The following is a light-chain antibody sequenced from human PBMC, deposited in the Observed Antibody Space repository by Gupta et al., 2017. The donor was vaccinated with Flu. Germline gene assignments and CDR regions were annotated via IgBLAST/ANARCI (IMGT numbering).Light chain of an antibody. V-gene: IGKV1-39*01. J-gene: IGKJ2*01. CDR3: QQSDSTPYT. CDR2: TAS. Sequence: DIQMTQSPSSLYASVGDRVSITCRASQSISSSLNWYQQKPAKAPKLLIYTASRWQSGVPSRFSGSGSGTDFTLTITSLQTEDFATYYCQQSDSTPYTFGQGTKLGIK. CDR1: QSISSS.